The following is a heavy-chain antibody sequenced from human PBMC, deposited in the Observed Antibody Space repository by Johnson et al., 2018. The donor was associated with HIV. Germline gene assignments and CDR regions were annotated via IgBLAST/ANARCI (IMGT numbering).Heavy chain of an antibody. D-gene: IGHD5-24*01. CDR3: ARDHSRDEAFDI. CDR2: ISSSGGTI. J-gene: IGHJ3*02. Sequence: VQLVESGGGLVRPGGSLRLSCTASGFTVSSNYMSWIRQTPGKGLEWVSYISSSGGTIYYADSVKGRFSISRDNAKNSLYLQMNSLRAEDTAVYYCARDHSRDEAFDIWGQGTMVTVSS. V-gene: IGHV3-11*04. CDR1: GFTVSSNY.